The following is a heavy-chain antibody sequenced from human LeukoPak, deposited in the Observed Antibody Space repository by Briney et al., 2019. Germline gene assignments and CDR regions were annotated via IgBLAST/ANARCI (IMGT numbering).Heavy chain of an antibody. V-gene: IGHV5-51*01. D-gene: IGHD6-19*01. CDR1: GYSFTSYW. J-gene: IGHJ4*02. CDR2: IYPGDSDT. CDR3: ARQGGIAVAGSYFDY. Sequence: HGESLQISCKGSGYSFTSYWIGWVRQMPGKGLVWMGIIYPGDSDTRYSPSFQGQVTISADKSISTAYLQWSSLKASDTAMYYCARQGGIAVAGSYFDYWGQGTLVTVSS.